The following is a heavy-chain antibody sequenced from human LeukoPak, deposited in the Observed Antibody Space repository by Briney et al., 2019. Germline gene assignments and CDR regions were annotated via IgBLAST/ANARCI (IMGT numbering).Heavy chain of an antibody. CDR3: AQDCSSTSCYLDY. D-gene: IGHD2-2*01. Sequence: SETLSLTCAVYGGSFSGYYWSWIRQPPGKGLEWIGEINHSGSTNYNPSLKSQVTISVDTSKNQFSLKLSSVTAADTAVYYCAQDCSSTSCYLDYWGQGTLVTVSS. CDR1: GGSFSGYY. J-gene: IGHJ4*02. V-gene: IGHV4-34*01. CDR2: INHSGST.